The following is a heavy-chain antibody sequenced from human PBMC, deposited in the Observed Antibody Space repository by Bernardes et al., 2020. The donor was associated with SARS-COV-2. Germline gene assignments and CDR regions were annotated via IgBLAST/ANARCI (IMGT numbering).Heavy chain of an antibody. Sequence: SETLSLTCTVSGGSISSGGYYWSWIRQHPGKGLEWIGYIYYSGSTYYNPSLKSRVTISVDTSKNQFSLKLSSVTAADTAVYYCASQDLRAGQRSYAFDIWGQGTMVTVSS. V-gene: IGHV4-31*03. D-gene: IGHD3-10*01. CDR2: IYYSGST. CDR3: ASQDLRAGQRSYAFDI. CDR1: GGSISSGGYY. J-gene: IGHJ3*02.